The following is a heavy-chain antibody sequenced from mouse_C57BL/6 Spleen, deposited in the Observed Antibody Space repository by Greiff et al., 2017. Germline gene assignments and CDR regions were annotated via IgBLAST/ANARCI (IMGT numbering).Heavy chain of an antibody. D-gene: IGHD1-1*01. V-gene: IGHV1-82*01. CDR2: IYPGDGDT. CDR3: ARSTTVVANPFAY. CDR1: GYAFSSSW. Sequence: LVESGPELVKPGASVKISCKASGYAFSSSWMNWVKQRPGKGLEWIGRIYPGDGDTNYNGKFKGKATLTADKSSSTAYMQLSSLTSEDSAVYFCARSTTVVANPFAYWGQGTLVTVSA. J-gene: IGHJ3*01.